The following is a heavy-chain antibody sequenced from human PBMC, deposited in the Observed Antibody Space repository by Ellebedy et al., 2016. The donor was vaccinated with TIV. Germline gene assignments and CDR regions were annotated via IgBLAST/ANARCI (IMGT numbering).Heavy chain of an antibody. V-gene: IGHV3-21*01. Sequence: PGGSLRLSCAASGFTFSSYCMNWVRQAPGKGLEWVSSISSSSSYIYYADSVKGRFTISRDNDKNSLYLQMNSLRDEDKAVYDRARTVANRNLAPYYFDYWGQGTLVTVSS. J-gene: IGHJ4*02. CDR3: ARTVANRNLAPYYFDY. CDR1: GFTFSSYC. D-gene: IGHD1-14*01. CDR2: ISSSSSYI.